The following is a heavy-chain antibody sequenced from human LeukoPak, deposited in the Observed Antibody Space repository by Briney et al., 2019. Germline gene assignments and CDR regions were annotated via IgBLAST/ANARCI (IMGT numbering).Heavy chain of an antibody. V-gene: IGHV3-23*01. J-gene: IGHJ4*02. CDR3: AKDLSAMITFFDY. CDR1: GFTVSSNY. Sequence: GALRLSCAASGFTVSSNYMSWVRQAPGKGLEWVSAISGSGGNTYYADSVRGRFTISRDNSKNTLYLQMNSLRAEDTAVYYCAKDLSAMITFFDYWGQGTLVTVSS. CDR2: ISGSGGNT. D-gene: IGHD3-22*01.